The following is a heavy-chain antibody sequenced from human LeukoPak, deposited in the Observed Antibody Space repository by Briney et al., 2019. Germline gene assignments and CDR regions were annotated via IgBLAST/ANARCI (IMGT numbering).Heavy chain of an antibody. Sequence: SDTLSLTCAVSGYSISSGYYWDWIRQHPGKGREWMGNIDQIGATYYNPSLESRASMSLDTSENQFSLKLTSVTAADTAVYYCANTQPPAGGGFDYWGQGTLVTVSS. CDR1: GYSISSGYY. D-gene: IGHD3-16*01. CDR2: IDQIGAT. V-gene: IGHV4-38-2*01. J-gene: IGHJ4*02. CDR3: ANTQPPAGGGFDY.